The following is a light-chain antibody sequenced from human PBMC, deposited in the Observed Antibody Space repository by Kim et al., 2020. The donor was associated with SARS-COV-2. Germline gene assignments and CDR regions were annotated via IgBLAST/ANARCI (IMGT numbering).Light chain of an antibody. CDR1: KLGDKY. V-gene: IGLV3-1*01. Sequence: SYELTQPPSVSVSPGQTASITCSGDKLGDKYACWYQQKPGQCPVLVIYQDSKRPSGIPERFSGSNSGNTATLTISGTQAMDEADYYCQAWDSSSWVFGGGTQLTVL. CDR2: QDS. CDR3: QAWDSSSWV. J-gene: IGLJ3*02.